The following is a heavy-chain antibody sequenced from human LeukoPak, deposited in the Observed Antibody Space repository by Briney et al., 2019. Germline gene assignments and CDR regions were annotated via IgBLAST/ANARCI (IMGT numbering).Heavy chain of an antibody. CDR2: IIPIFGTA. D-gene: IGHD2-2*01. CDR1: GGTFSSYA. CDR3: AISEYQLLYYYYYMDV. Sequence: SVKVSCKASGGTFSSYAISWVRQAPGQGLEWMGGIIPIFGTANYGQKFQGRVTITADESTSTAYMELSSLRSEDTAVYYCAISEYQLLYYYYYMDVWGKGTTVTVSS. V-gene: IGHV1-69*13. J-gene: IGHJ6*03.